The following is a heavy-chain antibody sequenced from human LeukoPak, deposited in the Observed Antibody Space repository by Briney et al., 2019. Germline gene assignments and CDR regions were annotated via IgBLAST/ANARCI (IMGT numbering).Heavy chain of an antibody. CDR2: INPNSGAT. CDR1: GYTCTDYY. Sequence: ASVKVSCKASGYTCTDYYMHWVRQAPGQGLEWMAWINPNSGATNYAQKFQGRVTMTKDTSISTAYMELSSLRSDDTAVYYCARGRNYYDSRGNAFDIWGQGTMVTVSS. J-gene: IGHJ3*02. CDR3: ARGRNYYDSRGNAFDI. V-gene: IGHV1-2*02. D-gene: IGHD3-22*01.